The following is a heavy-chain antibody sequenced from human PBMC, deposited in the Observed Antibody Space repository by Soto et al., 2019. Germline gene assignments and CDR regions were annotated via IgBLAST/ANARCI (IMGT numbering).Heavy chain of an antibody. CDR1: GFTFSSYG. J-gene: IGHJ4*02. CDR3: ARGMLTEKGEGGY. D-gene: IGHD3-16*01. Sequence: QVQLVESGGGVVQPGRSLRLSCAASGFTFSSYGMHWVRQAPGKGLEWVAVIWYDGSNKYYADSVKGRFTISRDNSKNTLYLQMNSLRAEDTVVYFWARGMLTEKGEGGYWGQGNLVTVAS. V-gene: IGHV3-33*01. CDR2: IWYDGSNK.